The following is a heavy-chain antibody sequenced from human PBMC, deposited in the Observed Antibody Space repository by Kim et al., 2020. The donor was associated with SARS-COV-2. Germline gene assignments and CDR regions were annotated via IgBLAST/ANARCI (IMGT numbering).Heavy chain of an antibody. CDR2: IWYDGSNK. CDR3: ARDSRDSSGYLGRYYYYYGMDV. Sequence: GGSLRLSCAASGFTFSSYGMHWVRQAPGKGLEWVAVIWYDGSNKYYADSVKGRFTISRDNSKNTLYLQMNSLRAEDTAVYYCARDSRDSSGYLGRYYYYYGMDVWGQGTTVTVSS. J-gene: IGHJ6*02. CDR1: GFTFSSYG. V-gene: IGHV3-33*01. D-gene: IGHD3-22*01.